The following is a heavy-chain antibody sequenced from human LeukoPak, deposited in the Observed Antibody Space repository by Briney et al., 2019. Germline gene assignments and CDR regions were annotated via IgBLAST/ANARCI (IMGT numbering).Heavy chain of an antibody. V-gene: IGHV3-7*01. J-gene: IGHJ4*02. D-gene: IGHD3-22*01. CDR3: ARVKGGYPFDY. CDR2: IKQEGSER. Sequence: PGGSLRLSCAASGFTFNSYWMSWVRQAPGKGLEWVANIKQEGSERYYVDSVKGRFTISRDNAKNSLYLQMNSLRAEDTAVYYCARVKGGYPFDYWGQGTLVTVSS. CDR1: GFTFNSYW.